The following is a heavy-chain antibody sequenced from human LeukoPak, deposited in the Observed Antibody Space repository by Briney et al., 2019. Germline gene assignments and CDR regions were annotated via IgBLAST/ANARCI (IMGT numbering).Heavy chain of an antibody. CDR1: GGSISSSSYY. CDR2: IYYSGST. V-gene: IGHV4-39*01. Sequence: SETLSLTCTVSGGSISSSSYYWGWIRQPPGKGLEWIGSIYYSGSTYYNPSLKSRVTISVDTSKNQFSLKLSSVTAADTAVYYCARLKYSWHAFDIWGQGTMVTVSS. D-gene: IGHD1-1*01. J-gene: IGHJ3*02. CDR3: ARLKYSWHAFDI.